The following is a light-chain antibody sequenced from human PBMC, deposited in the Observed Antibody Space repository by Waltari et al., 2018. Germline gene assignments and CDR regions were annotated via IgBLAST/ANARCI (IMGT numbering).Light chain of an antibody. V-gene: IGKV3-11*01. CDR2: YAS. CDR3: QQRSSWPPT. Sequence: EIVLTQAPATLSVSRGERATLSCRSSQSVRRYLAWYQQKPGQAPRLLIYYASNRATGIPARFSGGGSGTDFTLTISSLAPEDFAVYYCQQRSSWPPTFGQGTKVEIK. J-gene: IGKJ1*01. CDR1: QSVRRY.